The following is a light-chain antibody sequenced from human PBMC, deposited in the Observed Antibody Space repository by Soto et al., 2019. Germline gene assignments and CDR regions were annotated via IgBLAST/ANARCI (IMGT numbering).Light chain of an antibody. CDR1: QRVSSSY. J-gene: IGKJ1*01. V-gene: IGKV3-20*01. CDR3: QQYGSSPT. Sequence: EIVLTHSPGTLSFSPGERATHSCRASQRVSSSYLAWYQQKPGQAPRLLIYGASSRATGIPDRFSGSGSGTDFTLTISRLEPEDVAVYYCQQYGSSPTFGQGTKVEIK. CDR2: GAS.